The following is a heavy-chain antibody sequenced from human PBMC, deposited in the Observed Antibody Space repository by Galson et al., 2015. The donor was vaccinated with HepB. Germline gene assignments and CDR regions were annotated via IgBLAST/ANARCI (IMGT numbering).Heavy chain of an antibody. CDR1: GFTFSDYT. J-gene: IGHJ1*01. CDR3: ASRIAGSATVYFQH. Sequence: SLRLSCAASGFTFSDYTMSWVRHAPGRGLEWVSVISGSGDRIYYADSVKGRFTISRDNSKNTLYMQMNSLRAEDTAVYYCASRIAGSATVYFQHWGQGTLVTVSS. D-gene: IGHD2-15*01. CDR2: ISGSGDRI. V-gene: IGHV3-23*01.